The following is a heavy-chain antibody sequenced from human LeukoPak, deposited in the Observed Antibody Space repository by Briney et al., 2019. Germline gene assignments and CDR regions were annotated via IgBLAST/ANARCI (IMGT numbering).Heavy chain of an antibody. CDR1: GYTFTSYY. CDR2: INPSGGGT. D-gene: IGHD1-1*01. V-gene: IGHV1-46*01. CDR3: ARGSGTQTHYYYYMDV. Sequence: ASVKLSCKASGYTFTSYYMHWVRQAPGQGLEWMGIINPSGGGTIYAQKFQGRVTMTRDMSTSTVYMELSSLRSEDTAVYYCARGSGTQTHYYYYMDVWGKGTTVTVSS. J-gene: IGHJ6*03.